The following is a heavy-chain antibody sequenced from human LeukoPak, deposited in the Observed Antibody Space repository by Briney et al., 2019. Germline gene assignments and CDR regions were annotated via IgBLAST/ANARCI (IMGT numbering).Heavy chain of an antibody. CDR3: ARVPHPYCGGDCLAFDI. CDR1: GFTFSSYA. CDR2: ISYDGSNK. V-gene: IGHV3-30*01. D-gene: IGHD2-21*01. Sequence: PGGSLRLSCAASGFTFSSYAMHWVRQAPGKGLEWVAVISYDGSNKYYADSVKGRFTISRDNSKNTLYLQMNSLRAEDTAVYYCARVPHPYCGGDCLAFDIWGQGTMVTVSS. J-gene: IGHJ3*02.